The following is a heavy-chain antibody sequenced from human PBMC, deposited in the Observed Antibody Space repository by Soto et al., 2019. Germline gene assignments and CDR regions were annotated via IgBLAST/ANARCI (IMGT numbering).Heavy chain of an antibody. V-gene: IGHV3-23*01. CDR1: GFTFSSYA. J-gene: IGHJ4*02. D-gene: IGHD6-13*01. Sequence: GGSLRLSCAASGFTFSSYAMSWVRQAPGKGLEWVSAISGSGGSTYYADSVKGRFTISRDNSKNTLYLQMNSLRAEDTAVYYCAKDLGYSSSWYYFDYWGQGTLVTVSS. CDR3: AKDLGYSSSWYYFDY. CDR2: ISGSGGST.